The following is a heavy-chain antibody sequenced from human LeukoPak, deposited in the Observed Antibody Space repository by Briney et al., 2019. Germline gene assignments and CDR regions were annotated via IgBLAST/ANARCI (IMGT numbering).Heavy chain of an antibody. CDR1: GYTFTSYG. J-gene: IGHJ4*02. V-gene: IGHV3-7*03. CDR2: IKQDGSEK. D-gene: IGHD2-2*01. CDR3: ASRAAMRSPGYY. Sequence: SCKASGYTFTSYGISWVRQAPGKGLEWVANIKQDGSEKYYVDSVKGRFTISRDNAKNSLYLQMNSLRAEDTAVYYCASRAAMRSPGYYWGQGTLVTVSS.